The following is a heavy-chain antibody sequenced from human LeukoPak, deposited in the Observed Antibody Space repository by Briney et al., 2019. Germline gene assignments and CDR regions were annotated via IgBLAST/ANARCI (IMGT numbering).Heavy chain of an antibody. J-gene: IGHJ6*02. V-gene: IGHV3-30*18. CDR2: ISYDGSNK. CDR1: GFTFSSYG. D-gene: IGHD5-12*01. Sequence: GRSLRLTCAASGFTFSSYGMHWVRQAPGKGLEWVAVISYDGSNKYYADSVKGRFTISRDNSKNTLYLQMNSLRAEDTAVYYCAKDQGYSGYEGGDVWGQGTTVTVSS. CDR3: AKDQGYSGYEGGDV.